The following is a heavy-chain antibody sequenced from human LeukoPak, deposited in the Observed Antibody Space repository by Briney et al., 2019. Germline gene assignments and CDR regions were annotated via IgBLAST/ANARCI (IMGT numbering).Heavy chain of an antibody. CDR1: GFALSSYA. CDR2: ISYDGGTK. V-gene: IGHV3-30-3*01. Sequence: GGSLRLSCEVSGFALSSYAMHWVRQAPGKGLEWVAMISYDGGTKHYADSAKGRFTISRDNSRDTLYLHMSSLSVEDTTVYFCSNLAVTGIIDYWGQGTLVTVSA. CDR3: SNLAVTGIIDY. J-gene: IGHJ4*02. D-gene: IGHD2-21*02.